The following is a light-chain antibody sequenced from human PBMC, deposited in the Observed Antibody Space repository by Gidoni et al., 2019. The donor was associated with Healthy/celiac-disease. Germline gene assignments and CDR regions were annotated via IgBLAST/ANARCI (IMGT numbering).Light chain of an antibody. CDR2: DAS. Sequence: IVLTHSPATLSLSPGESATLSCRASQSVSSYLAWYQQKPGQAPRLLISDASNRATGIPARFSGSGSGTDFTLTISSLEPEDFAVYYCQQRSNWPLTFGGGTKVEIK. CDR3: QQRSNWPLT. V-gene: IGKV3-11*01. J-gene: IGKJ4*01. CDR1: QSVSSY.